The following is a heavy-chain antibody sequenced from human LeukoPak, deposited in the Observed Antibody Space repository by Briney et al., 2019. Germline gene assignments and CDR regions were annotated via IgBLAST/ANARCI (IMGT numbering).Heavy chain of an antibody. J-gene: IGHJ4*02. Sequence: GGSLRLSCAASGFTFSNYEMNWVRQAPGKGLDGVSYISNSGTTIYYTDSVKGRFTISRDNAQNSLYLQMNSLRAEDTAVYYCARAVAGTPIDYWGQGTLVTVSS. CDR1: GFTFSNYE. CDR2: ISNSGTTI. CDR3: ARAVAGTPIDY. V-gene: IGHV3-48*03. D-gene: IGHD6-19*01.